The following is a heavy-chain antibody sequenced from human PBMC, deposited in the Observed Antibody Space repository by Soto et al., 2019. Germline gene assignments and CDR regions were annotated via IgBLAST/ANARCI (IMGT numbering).Heavy chain of an antibody. CDR2: IIPILGIA. J-gene: IGHJ4*02. Sequence: QVQLVQSGAEVKKPGSSVKVSCKASGGTFSSYTISWVRQAPGQGLEWMGRIIPILGIANYAQKFQGSVTITADKSTSTAYMELSSLRSEDTAVYYCARSNQDSPVDYWGQGTLVTVSS. V-gene: IGHV1-69*02. CDR1: GGTFSSYT. D-gene: IGHD2-15*01. CDR3: ARSNQDSPVDY.